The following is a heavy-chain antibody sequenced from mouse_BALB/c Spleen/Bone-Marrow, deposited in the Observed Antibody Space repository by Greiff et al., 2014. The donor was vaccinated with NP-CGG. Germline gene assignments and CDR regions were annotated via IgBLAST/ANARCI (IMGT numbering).Heavy chain of an antibody. CDR2: IDPANGNT. D-gene: IGHD1-1*01. CDR3: ATYYYGSSWGFAY. Sequence: EVQLQQSGAELVKPGASVKLPCTASGFNIKDTYMHWVKQRPEQGLEWIGRIDPANGNTKYDPKFQSKATITADTSSNTAYLQLSSLTSEDTAVYYCATYYYGSSWGFAYWGQGTLVTVSA. CDR1: GFNIKDTY. J-gene: IGHJ3*01. V-gene: IGHV14-3*02.